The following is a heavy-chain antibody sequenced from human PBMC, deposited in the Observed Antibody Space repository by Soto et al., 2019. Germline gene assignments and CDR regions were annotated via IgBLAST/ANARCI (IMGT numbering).Heavy chain of an antibody. CDR3: ATGTADDSSGYWVY. J-gene: IGHJ4*02. V-gene: IGHV1-69*01. CDR1: GGTFSSYA. Sequence: QVQLVQSGAEVKKPGSSVKASCRASGGTFSSYAINWVRQAPGQGLEWMGGIIPVLGTEDYSQKFQGRVTITADESTSTAYMELSSLRSEDAAVYYCATGTADDSSGYWVYWGQGTLVTVSS. CDR2: IIPVLGTE. D-gene: IGHD3-22*01.